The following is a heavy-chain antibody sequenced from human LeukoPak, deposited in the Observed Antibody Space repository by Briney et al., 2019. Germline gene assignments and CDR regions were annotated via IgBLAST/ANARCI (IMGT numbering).Heavy chain of an antibody. V-gene: IGHV4-34*01. CDR1: GESLNSYY. CDR2: IYESGTT. CDR3: ARRTVTPGTYYMDV. D-gene: IGHD4-11*01. Sequence: SETLSLTCAVYGESLNSYYWSWVRQPPGEGLEWIGEIYESGTTEYNPSLKSRVTISMVPSKQQFSLSLSSVTAADTAVYYCARRTVTPGTYYMDVWGKGTTVTVSS. J-gene: IGHJ6*03.